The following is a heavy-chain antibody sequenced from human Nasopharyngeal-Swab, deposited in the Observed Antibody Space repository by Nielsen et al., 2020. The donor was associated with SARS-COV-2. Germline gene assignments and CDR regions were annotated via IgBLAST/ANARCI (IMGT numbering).Heavy chain of an antibody. V-gene: IGHV4-4*02. CDR3: ARSRRGAFDY. CDR2: ISHNGNA. D-gene: IGHD2-2*01. J-gene: IGHJ4*02. CDR1: GGSISSSYW. Sequence: GSLRLSCAVSGGSISSSYWWSWVRQPPGKGLEWIGEISHNGNANYHPSLKSRVTISLDESRNQFSLNLNSVTAADTAVYYCARSRRGAFDYGGQGTLVTVSS.